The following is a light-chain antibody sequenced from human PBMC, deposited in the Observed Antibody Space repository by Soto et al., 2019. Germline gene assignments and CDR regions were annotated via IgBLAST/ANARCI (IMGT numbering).Light chain of an antibody. CDR2: GAS. J-gene: IGKJ1*01. V-gene: IGKV3-15*01. Sequence: EIELTQSPSTWSASPGDSATLSGRARQSVSRDLAWYQQKPGQAPRLLIYGASTRAPSIPARFSGSGSGTDFTLTISIRQSEDFAVYYCQQYDKWTTWTFGQGTKVDIK. CDR3: QQYDKWTTWT. CDR1: QSVSRD.